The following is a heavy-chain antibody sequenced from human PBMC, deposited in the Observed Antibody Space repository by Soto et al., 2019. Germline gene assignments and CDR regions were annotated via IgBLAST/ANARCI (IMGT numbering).Heavy chain of an antibody. J-gene: IGHJ6*02. CDR2: INPNSGGT. V-gene: IGHV1-2*04. CDR1: GYTFTGYY. Sequence: ASVKVSCKASGYTFTGYYMHWVRQAPGQGLEWMGWINPNSGGTNYAQKFQGWVTMTRDTSISTAYMELSRLRSDDTAVYYCARDLKILCPGSGGRRSDSSGWYHRRVYYYYYGMDVWGQVNTVTVSS. D-gene: IGHD6-19*01. CDR3: ARDLKILCPGSGGRRSDSSGWYHRRVYYYYYGMDV.